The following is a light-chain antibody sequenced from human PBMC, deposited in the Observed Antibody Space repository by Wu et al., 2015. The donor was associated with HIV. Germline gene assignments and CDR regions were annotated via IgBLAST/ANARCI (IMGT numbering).Light chain of an antibody. CDR3: QQYNNWPGT. Sequence: EIVLTQSPGTLSLSPGERATLSCRASQTITNTYLAWYQQSPGQAPRLLIYGASTRATGIPARFSGSGSGTEFTLTISSMQSEDFAVYYCQQYNNWPGTFGQGTKVEIK. V-gene: IGKV3-15*01. CDR1: QTITNTY. J-gene: IGKJ1*01. CDR2: GAS.